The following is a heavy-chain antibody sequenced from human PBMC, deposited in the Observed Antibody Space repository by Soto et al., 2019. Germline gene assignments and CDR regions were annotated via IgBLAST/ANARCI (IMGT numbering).Heavy chain of an antibody. CDR3: ARLNGYCINTNCHGYYGMDV. D-gene: IGHD2-2*03. Sequence: SLTLSLPCTVGGGSITNYYWSLIRQHPGKGLEWIGVIYYSGSTNYNPSLKSRVTISVDTSKNQFSLKLSSVTAADTAVYYCARLNGYCINTNCHGYYGMDVWGQGTTVTVSS. CDR2: IYYSGST. J-gene: IGHJ6*02. V-gene: IGHV4-59*08. CDR1: GGSITNYY.